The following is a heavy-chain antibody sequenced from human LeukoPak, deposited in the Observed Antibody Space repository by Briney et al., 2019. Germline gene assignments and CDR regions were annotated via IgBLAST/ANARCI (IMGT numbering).Heavy chain of an antibody. CDR2: ISGSGGST. D-gene: IGHD4-23*01. J-gene: IGHJ6*03. Sequence: GESLKISCAASGFTFSSYAMSWVRQAPGKGLEWVSAISGSGGSTYYADSVKGRFTISRDNSKNTLCLQMNSLRAEDTAVYYCAKDPNSYYYFYYMDVWGKGTTVTVSS. CDR1: GFTFSSYA. V-gene: IGHV3-23*01. CDR3: AKDPNSYYYFYYMDV.